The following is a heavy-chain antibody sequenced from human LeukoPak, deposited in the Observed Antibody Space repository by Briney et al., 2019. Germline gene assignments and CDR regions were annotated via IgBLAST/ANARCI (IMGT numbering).Heavy chain of an antibody. D-gene: IGHD3-22*01. J-gene: IGHJ3*02. CDR2: IRWYRCSI. Sequence: GGSLRLSCAASVFTLDDYAMHWVRHSPGEGVEGGSGIRWYRCSIGYADSVKGRFTISRDNAKNSLYLQMNSLRAEDTALYYCAKPLTYYYDSSGYPDAFDIWGQGTMVTVSS. CDR1: VFTLDDYA. V-gene: IGHV3-9*01. CDR3: AKPLTYYYDSSGYPDAFDI.